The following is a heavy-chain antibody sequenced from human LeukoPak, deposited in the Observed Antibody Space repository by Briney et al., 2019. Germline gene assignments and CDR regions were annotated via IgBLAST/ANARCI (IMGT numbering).Heavy chain of an antibody. V-gene: IGHV1-2*02. D-gene: IGHD3-10*01. CDR3: ARHPWFGELFGIDY. CDR2: INPNSGGT. CDR1: GYTFTGYY. Sequence: GASVKVSCKASGYTFTGYYMHWVRQAPGQGLEWMGWINPNSGGTNYAQKFQGRVTMTRDTSISTAYMELSRLRSDDTAVYYCARHPWFGELFGIDYWGQGTLVTVSS. J-gene: IGHJ4*02.